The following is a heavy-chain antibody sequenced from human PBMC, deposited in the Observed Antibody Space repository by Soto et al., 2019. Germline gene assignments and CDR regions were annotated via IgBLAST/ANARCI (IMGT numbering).Heavy chain of an antibody. J-gene: IGHJ4*02. CDR3: AKDRYARGYYFDY. Sequence: GGSLRLSCAASGFTFSSYGMHWVRQAPGKGLEWVAVISYDGSNKYYADSVKGRFTISRDNSKNTLYLQMNSLRAEDTAVYYCAKDRYARGYYFDYWGQGTLVTVSS. D-gene: IGHD2-2*01. V-gene: IGHV3-30*18. CDR2: ISYDGSNK. CDR1: GFTFSSYG.